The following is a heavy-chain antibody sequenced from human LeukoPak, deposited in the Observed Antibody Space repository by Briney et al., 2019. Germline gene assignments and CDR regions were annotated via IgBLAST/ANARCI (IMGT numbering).Heavy chain of an antibody. D-gene: IGHD6-6*01. CDR2: IYTSGST. J-gene: IGHJ6*03. V-gene: IGHV4-4*07. Sequence: SGTLSLTCTVSGGSISSYYWSWIRQPAGKGLEWIGRIYTSGSTNYNPSLKSRVTMSVDTSKNQFSLKLSSVTAADTAVYYCARDTEYSSSSYYYYIDVWGKGTTVTVSS. CDR3: ARDTEYSSSSYYYYIDV. CDR1: GGSISSYY.